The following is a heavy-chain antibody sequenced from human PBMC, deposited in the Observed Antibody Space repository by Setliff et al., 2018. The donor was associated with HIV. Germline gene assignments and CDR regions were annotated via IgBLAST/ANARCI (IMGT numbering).Heavy chain of an antibody. D-gene: IGHD1-1*01. Sequence: GASVKVSCKASGGTFSSYAISWVRQAPGQGLEWMGGIIPIFGTANYAQKFQGRVTITTDESTSTAYMELSSLRSEDTAVYYCAKEGSWNDDSGAFNIWGQGTMVTVSS. CDR1: GGTFSSYA. CDR2: IIPIFGTA. CDR3: AKEGSWNDDSGAFNI. J-gene: IGHJ3*02. V-gene: IGHV1-69*05.